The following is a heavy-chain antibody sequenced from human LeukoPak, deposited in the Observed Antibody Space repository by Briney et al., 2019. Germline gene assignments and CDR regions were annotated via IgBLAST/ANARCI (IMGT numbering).Heavy chain of an antibody. CDR2: IKHSGST. Sequence: SETLSLTCVVYGVSFIDYYWSWIRQTPGEGLQWIGGIKHSGSTDYNPSLKSRVTMSIDTSKNQFSLKLSSVTAADTAVYYCARRDGRYGLDYWGQGTLVTVSS. CDR3: ARRDGRYGLDY. V-gene: IGHV4-34*01. D-gene: IGHD5-24*01. CDR1: GVSFIDYY. J-gene: IGHJ4*02.